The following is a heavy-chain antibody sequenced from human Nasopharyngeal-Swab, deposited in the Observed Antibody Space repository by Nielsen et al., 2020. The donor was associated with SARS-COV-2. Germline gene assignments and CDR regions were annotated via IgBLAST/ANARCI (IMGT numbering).Heavy chain of an antibody. V-gene: IGHV1-69*06. D-gene: IGHD3-10*01. J-gene: IGHJ6*03. CDR3: ARVIYRTYYYGSGSYTHYYYYMDV. CDR2: ITPIFGTA. Sequence: SVKVSCKASGGTFSSYAISWVRQAPGQGLEWMGGITPIFGTANYAQKFQGRVTITADKSTSTAYMELSSLRSEDTAVYYCARVIYRTYYYGSGSYTHYYYYMDVWGKGTTVTVSS. CDR1: GGTFSSYA.